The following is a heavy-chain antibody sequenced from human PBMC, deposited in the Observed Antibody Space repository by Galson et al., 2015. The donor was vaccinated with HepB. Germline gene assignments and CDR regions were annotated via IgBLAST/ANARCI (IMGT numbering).Heavy chain of an antibody. CDR2: IYLDDSDT. V-gene: IGHV5-51*01. Sequence: GAEVKKPGESLKISCKVSGDSFSNYWIGWVRQMPGKGLEWMGLIYLDDSDTRYSPSFQGQVTISADKSISTAYLQWSSLRASDTATYYCAKEAGPWGQGTLVTVSS. J-gene: IGHJ5*02. CDR1: GDSFSNYW. CDR3: AKEAGP.